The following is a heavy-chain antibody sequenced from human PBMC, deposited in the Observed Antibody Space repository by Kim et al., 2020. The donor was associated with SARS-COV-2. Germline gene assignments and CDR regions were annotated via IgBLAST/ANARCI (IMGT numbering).Heavy chain of an antibody. J-gene: IGHJ6*02. D-gene: IGHD5-12*01. Sequence: AQKFQGRVTITADESTSTAYMELSSLRSEDTAVYYCARSYIVATIRGMDVWGQGTTVTVSS. V-gene: IGHV1-69*01. CDR3: ARSYIVATIRGMDV.